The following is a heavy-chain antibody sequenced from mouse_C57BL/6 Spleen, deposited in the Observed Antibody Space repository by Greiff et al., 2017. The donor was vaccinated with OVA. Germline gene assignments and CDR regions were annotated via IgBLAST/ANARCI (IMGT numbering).Heavy chain of an antibody. CDR2: INPGSGGT. Sequence: QVQLQQSGAELVRPGTSVKVSCKASGYAFTNYLIEWVKQRPGRGLEWIGVINPGSGGTNYNETFKGKATLTADKSSSTAYMQLSSLTSEDSAVYFCARGDYDGAWFAYWGQGTLVTVSA. J-gene: IGHJ3*01. CDR3: ARGDYDGAWFAY. D-gene: IGHD2-4*01. CDR1: GYAFTNYL. V-gene: IGHV1-54*01.